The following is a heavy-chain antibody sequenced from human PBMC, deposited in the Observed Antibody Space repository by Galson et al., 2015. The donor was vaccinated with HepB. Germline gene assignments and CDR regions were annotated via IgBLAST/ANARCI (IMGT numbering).Heavy chain of an antibody. CDR1: GFTFSDYY. D-gene: IGHD3-22*01. J-gene: IGHJ2*01. Sequence: SLRLSCAASGFTFSDYYMSWIRQAPGEGLEWVSHISSSGSYTNDADSVKGRFTISRDNAKNSLYLQMNSLRAEDTAVYYCARDEVASGYYDFDLWGRGTLVTVSS. V-gene: IGHV3-11*06. CDR3: ARDEVASGYYDFDL. CDR2: ISSSGSYT.